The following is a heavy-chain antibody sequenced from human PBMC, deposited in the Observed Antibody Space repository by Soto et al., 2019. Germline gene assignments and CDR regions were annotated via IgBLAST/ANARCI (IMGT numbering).Heavy chain of an antibody. D-gene: IGHD3-22*01. CDR3: ARLGGYFQALDS. CDR1: GGSITPNY. CDR2: IYFAGTT. V-gene: IGHV4-59*08. Sequence: PSETLSLTCNVSGGSITPNYWSWIRQPPGKGLEWIGYIYFAGTTSYNPSLKSRVTLSVDTSENQFSLKLTSVTAADTAVYYCARLGGYFQALDSWGQGTLVTVSS. J-gene: IGHJ4*02.